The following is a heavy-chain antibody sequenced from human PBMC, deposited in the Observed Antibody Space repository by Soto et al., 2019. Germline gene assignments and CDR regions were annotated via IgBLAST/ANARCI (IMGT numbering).Heavy chain of an antibody. D-gene: IGHD6-6*01. CDR2: ISSSSSTI. V-gene: IGHV3-48*02. CDR1: GFTFSSYS. J-gene: IGHJ3*02. Sequence: EVQLVESGGGLVQPGGSLRLSCAASGFTFSSYSMSWVRQAPGKGLEWVSYISSSSSTIYYADSVKGRFTISRDNAKNSLYLQMNTLRDEDTAVYYCTRGGAEARLRAFDIWGQGTMVTVSS. CDR3: TRGGAEARLRAFDI.